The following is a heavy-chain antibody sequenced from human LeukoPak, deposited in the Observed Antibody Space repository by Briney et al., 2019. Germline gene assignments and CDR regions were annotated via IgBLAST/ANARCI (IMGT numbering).Heavy chain of an antibody. J-gene: IGHJ6*02. CDR2: IKQDGSEK. D-gene: IGHD4-17*01. V-gene: IGHV3-7*05. CDR1: GFTFSSYW. Sequence: PGGSLRLSCAASGFTFSSYWMSWVRQAPGKGLEWVANIKQDGSEKYYVDSVKGRFTISRDNAKNSLYLQMNSLRAEDTAVYYCARTDYGDYVESLGYYGMDVWGQGTTVTVSS. CDR3: ARTDYGDYVESLGYYGMDV.